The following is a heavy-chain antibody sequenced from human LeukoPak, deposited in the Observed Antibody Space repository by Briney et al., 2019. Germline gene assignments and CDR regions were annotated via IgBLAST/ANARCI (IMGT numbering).Heavy chain of an antibody. CDR2: IGGTGSDT. V-gene: IGHV3-23*01. CDR1: GFIFSEYA. CDR3: AKDGHRRNSLWDPFDI. J-gene: IGHJ3*02. Sequence: PGGSLRLSCAASGFIFSEYAMSWVRQAPGKGLERVSAIGGTGSDTYYADSVKGRFTISRDNSKNTLYLQMNSLRDEDTALYYCAKDGHRRNSLWDPFDIWGQGTMVTVSS. D-gene: IGHD3-16*01.